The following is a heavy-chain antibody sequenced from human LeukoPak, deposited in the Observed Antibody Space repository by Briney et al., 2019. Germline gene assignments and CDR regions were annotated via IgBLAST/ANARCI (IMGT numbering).Heavy chain of an antibody. CDR1: GFTFSNYW. J-gene: IGHJ4*02. V-gene: IGHV3-7*01. Sequence: GGSLRLSCAASGFTFSNYWMTWIRQAPGKGLEWVAHINQDGSEEHYMDSVKARFTISRDNAKNSLSLQMNSLRAEDTAVYYCVRDGGVSGYDLLDYWGQGTLVTVSS. D-gene: IGHD5-12*01. CDR2: INQDGSEE. CDR3: VRDGGVSGYDLLDY.